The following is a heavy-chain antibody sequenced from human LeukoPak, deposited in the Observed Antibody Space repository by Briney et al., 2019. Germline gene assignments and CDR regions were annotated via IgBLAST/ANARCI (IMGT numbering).Heavy chain of an antibody. CDR2: IKGKTAGGTT. CDR1: GLSVSDAW. V-gene: IGHV3-15*01. Sequence: GRSLRLSCAASGLSVSDAWMSWVRQAPGKGLEWVGRIKGKTAGGTTDYAASVKGRFTISRADSKNTLYLQMNSLKTEDTAVYYCTGPPDWGQGTLVTVSS. CDR3: TGPPD. J-gene: IGHJ4*02.